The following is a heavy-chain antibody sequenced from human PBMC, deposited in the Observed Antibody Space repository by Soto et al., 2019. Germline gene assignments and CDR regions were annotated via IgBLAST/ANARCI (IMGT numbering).Heavy chain of an antibody. J-gene: IGHJ1*01. D-gene: IGHD3-22*01. V-gene: IGHV4-59*01. CDR3: ARGRGLYYDSSGYILQH. Sequence: PSETLSLTCTVSGGSISSYYWSWIRQPPGKGLEWIGYIYYSGSTNYNPSLKSRVTISVDTSKNQFSLKLSSVTAADTAVYYCARGRGLYYDSSGYILQHWGQGTLVTVSS. CDR2: IYYSGST. CDR1: GGSISSYY.